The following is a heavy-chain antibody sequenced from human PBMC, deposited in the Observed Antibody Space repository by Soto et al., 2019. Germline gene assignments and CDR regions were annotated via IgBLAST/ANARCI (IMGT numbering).Heavy chain of an antibody. Sequence: GGSLRLSCAASGFTFSNAWMSWVRQAPGKGLEWVGRIKSKTAGGTTDYAAPVKGRFTISRDDSKNTLYLQMNSLKTEDTAVYYCTTDALYCSGGSCYSRPHDYWGQGTLVTVPS. D-gene: IGHD2-15*01. V-gene: IGHV3-15*01. CDR3: TTDALYCSGGSCYSRPHDY. CDR2: IKSKTAGGTT. J-gene: IGHJ4*02. CDR1: GFTFSNAW.